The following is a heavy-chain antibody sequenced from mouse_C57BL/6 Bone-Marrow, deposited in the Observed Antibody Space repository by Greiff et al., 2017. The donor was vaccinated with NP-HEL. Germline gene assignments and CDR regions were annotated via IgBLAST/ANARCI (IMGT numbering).Heavy chain of an antibody. CDR1: GFTFSSYT. CDR2: ISGGGGNT. CDR3: ARPLYYGSSPFAY. D-gene: IGHD1-1*01. V-gene: IGHV5-9*01. Sequence: EVKLVESGGGLVKPGGSLKLSCAASGFTFSSYTMSWVRQTPEKRLEWVATISGGGGNTYYPDSVKGRFTISRDNAKNTLYLRMSSLRSEDTALYYCARPLYYGSSPFAYWGQGTLVTVSA. J-gene: IGHJ3*01.